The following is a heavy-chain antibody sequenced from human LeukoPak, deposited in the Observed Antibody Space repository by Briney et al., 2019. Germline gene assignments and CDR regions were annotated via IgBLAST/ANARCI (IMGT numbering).Heavy chain of an antibody. V-gene: IGHV3-30*03. CDR2: ISYDGSSK. D-gene: IGHD6-13*01. Sequence: GGSLTLSCAASGFTFSSFGMHWLRQAPAKGLEWVAVISYDGSSKYYADSVKGRFTISRDNSKNTLYLQMNSLRAEDTAVYYCASPAVYSSSWYYFDYWGQGTLVTVSS. J-gene: IGHJ4*02. CDR3: ASPAVYSSSWYYFDY. CDR1: GFTFSSFG.